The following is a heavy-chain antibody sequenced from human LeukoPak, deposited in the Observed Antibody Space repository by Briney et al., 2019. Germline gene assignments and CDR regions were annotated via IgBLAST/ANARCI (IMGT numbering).Heavy chain of an antibody. D-gene: IGHD5-18*01. CDR2: IYHSGST. CDR3: ARHRAYSYNKYFQH. CDR1: GGSISSGGYS. J-gene: IGHJ1*01. V-gene: IGHV4-30-2*01. Sequence: KTSQTLSLTCAVSGGSISSGGYSWSWIRQPPGKGLEWIGYIYHSGSTYYNPSLKSRVTISVDRSKNQFSLKLSSVTAADTAVYYCARHRAYSYNKYFQHWGQGTLVTVSS.